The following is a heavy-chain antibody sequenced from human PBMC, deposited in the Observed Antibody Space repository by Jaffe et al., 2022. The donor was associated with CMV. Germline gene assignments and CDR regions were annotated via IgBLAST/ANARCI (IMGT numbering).Heavy chain of an antibody. CDR2: IRSKAYGGTT. CDR1: GFTFGDYA. CDR3: TRDLYGDYHGYFDY. J-gene: IGHJ4*02. D-gene: IGHD4-17*01. V-gene: IGHV3-49*05. Sequence: EVQLVESGGGLVKPGRSLRLSCTASGFTFGDYAMSWFRQAPGKGLEWVGFIRSKAYGGTTEYAASVKGRFTISRDDSKSIAYLQMNSLKTEDTAVYYCTRDLYGDYHGYFDYWGQGTLVTVSS.